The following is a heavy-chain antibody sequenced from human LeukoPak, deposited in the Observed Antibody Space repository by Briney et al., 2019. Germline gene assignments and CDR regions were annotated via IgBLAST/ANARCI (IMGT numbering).Heavy chain of an antibody. Sequence: GGSLRLSCAASGSTFSSYGMHWVRQAPGKGLEWVAFIRYDGSNKYYADSVKGRFTISRDNSKNTLYLQMNSLRAEDTAVYYCAKNIRGYCSSTSCTGDYFDYWGQGTLVTVSS. D-gene: IGHD2-2*01. CDR2: IRYDGSNK. V-gene: IGHV3-30*02. J-gene: IGHJ4*02. CDR3: AKNIRGYCSSTSCTGDYFDY. CDR1: GSTFSSYG.